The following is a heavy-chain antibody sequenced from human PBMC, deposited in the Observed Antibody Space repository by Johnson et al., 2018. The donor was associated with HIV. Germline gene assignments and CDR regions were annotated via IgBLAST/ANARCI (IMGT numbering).Heavy chain of an antibody. CDR2: ISYDGSNK. D-gene: IGHD4-23*01. V-gene: IGHV3-30*04. CDR1: GFTFSSYA. Sequence: QVQLVESGGGVVQPGRSLRLSCAASGFTFSSYAMHWVRQAPGKGLEWVAVISYDGSNKYYADSVQGRFTISRDNSKNTRYLQMNSLRAEDTAVYYCARDGPPYYGGNSGGAFDIWGQGTMVTVSS. J-gene: IGHJ3*02. CDR3: ARDGPPYYGGNSGGAFDI.